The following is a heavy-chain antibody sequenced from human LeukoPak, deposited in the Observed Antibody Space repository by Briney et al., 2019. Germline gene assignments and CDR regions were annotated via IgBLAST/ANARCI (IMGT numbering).Heavy chain of an antibody. D-gene: IGHD2-2*01. J-gene: IGHJ6*04. CDR2: INPSGGST. CDR3: ARVPGGVPAALYYYYGMDV. Sequence: ASVKVSCKASGYTFTSYYMHWVRQAPGQGLEWMGIINPSGGSTSYAQKFQGRVTMTRDTSTSTVYMELSSLRSEDTAVYYCARVPGGVPAALYYYYGMDVWGKGTTVTVSS. V-gene: IGHV1-46*01. CDR1: GYTFTSYY.